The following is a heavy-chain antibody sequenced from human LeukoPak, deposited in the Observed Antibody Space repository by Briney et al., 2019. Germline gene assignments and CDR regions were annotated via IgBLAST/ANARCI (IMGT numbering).Heavy chain of an antibody. D-gene: IGHD3-22*01. CDR3: ARGPQYYDSSGYYTNYYYYYGMDV. Sequence: SETLSLTCAVYGGSFSGYYWSWIRQPPGKGLEWIGEINHSGSTNYNPSLKSRVTISVDTSKSQFSLKLSSVTAADTAVYYCARGPQYYDSSGYYTNYYYYYGMDVWGQGTTVTVSS. CDR2: INHSGST. CDR1: GGSFSGYY. J-gene: IGHJ6*02. V-gene: IGHV4-34*01.